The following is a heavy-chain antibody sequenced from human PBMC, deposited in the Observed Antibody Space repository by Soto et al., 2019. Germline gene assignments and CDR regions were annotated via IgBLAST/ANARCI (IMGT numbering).Heavy chain of an antibody. CDR1: GFTVSSNY. Sequence: EVQLVESGGGLVQPGGSLRLSCAASGFTVSSNYMSWVRQAPGKGLEWVSVIYSGGSTYYADSVKGRFTISRHNSKNTLYLQMNSLRAEDTAVYYCARGYCRSTSCWDGWFDPWGQGTLVTVSS. V-gene: IGHV3-53*04. D-gene: IGHD2-2*01. CDR3: ARGYCRSTSCWDGWFDP. J-gene: IGHJ5*02. CDR2: IYSGGST.